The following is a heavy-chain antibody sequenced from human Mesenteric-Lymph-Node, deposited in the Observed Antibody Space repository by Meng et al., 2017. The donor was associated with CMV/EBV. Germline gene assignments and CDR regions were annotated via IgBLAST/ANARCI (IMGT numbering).Heavy chain of an antibody. Sequence: SVKVSCKASGGTFSSYAISWVRQAPGQGLEWMGGITPISATTNYAQKMQGRVTITTDESTTTAYMELSSLRSEDTAVYYCAVGVITAAYYYYGMDVWGQGTTVTVSS. CDR3: AVGVITAAYYYYGMDV. D-gene: IGHD3-22*01. J-gene: IGHJ6*02. V-gene: IGHV1-69*05. CDR2: ITPISATT. CDR1: GGTFSSYA.